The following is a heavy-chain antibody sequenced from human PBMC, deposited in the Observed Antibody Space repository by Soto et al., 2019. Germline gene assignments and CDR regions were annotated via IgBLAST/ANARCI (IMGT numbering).Heavy chain of an antibody. V-gene: IGHV3-74*01. CDR2: INSDGGTT. J-gene: IGHJ4*02. CDR1: GLTLSRYW. Sequence: EVQLVKSGGGLVQSGGSLRLSCAGSGLTLSRYWMHWVRQGPGKGLVWVSRINSDGGTTTYADSVKGRFTISRDNAKNTVDLQMNSLRAEDTAVYYCLAGETNYFDFWGQGTLVTVSS. D-gene: IGHD3-10*01. CDR3: LAGETNYFDF.